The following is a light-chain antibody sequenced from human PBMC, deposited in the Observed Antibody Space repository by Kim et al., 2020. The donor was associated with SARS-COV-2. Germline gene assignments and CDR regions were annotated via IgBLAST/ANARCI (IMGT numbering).Light chain of an antibody. J-gene: IGLJ2*01. Sequence: SSELTQDPAVSVALGQTVRITCQGDSLRSYYATWYQQRPRQAPVLVIYGRNNRPSGIPVRFSGSSSGNTASLTISGAQAEDEADFYCQSRDSGGNVLFGGGTQLTVL. CDR1: SLRSYY. CDR2: GRN. V-gene: IGLV3-19*01. CDR3: QSRDSGGNVL.